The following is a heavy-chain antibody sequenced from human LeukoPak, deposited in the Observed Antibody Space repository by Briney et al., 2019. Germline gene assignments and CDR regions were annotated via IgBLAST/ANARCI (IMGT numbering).Heavy chain of an antibody. Sequence: GGSLRLSCAASGITFSRYRMNWVRQAPGKGLEWVAYISSSSSTIYYADSVKGRFTISRDDAKNSLYLQMNSLRDEDTAVYYCAKGPMIPQYFQYWGQGTLVTVSS. CDR1: GITFSRYR. V-gene: IGHV3-48*02. CDR2: ISSSSSTI. J-gene: IGHJ1*01. D-gene: IGHD3-22*01. CDR3: AKGPMIPQYFQY.